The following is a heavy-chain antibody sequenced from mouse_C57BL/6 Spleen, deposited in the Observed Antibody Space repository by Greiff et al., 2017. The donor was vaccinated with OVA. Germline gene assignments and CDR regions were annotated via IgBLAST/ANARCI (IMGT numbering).Heavy chain of an antibody. V-gene: IGHV5-17*01. CDR3: ARVGYYGSSPFFDY. D-gene: IGHD1-1*01. Sequence: EVQRVESGGGLVKPGGSLKLSCAASGFTFSDYGMHWVRQAPEKGLEWVAYISSGSSTISYADTVKGRFTISRDNAKNTLFLQMTSLRSEDTAMYYCARVGYYGSSPFFDYWGQGTTLTVSS. J-gene: IGHJ2*01. CDR1: GFTFSDYG. CDR2: ISSGSSTI.